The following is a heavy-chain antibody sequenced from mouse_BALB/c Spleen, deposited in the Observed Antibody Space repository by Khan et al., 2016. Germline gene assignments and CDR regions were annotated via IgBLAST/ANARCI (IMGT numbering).Heavy chain of an antibody. CDR2: IDHPNGNT. J-gene: IGHJ2*01. D-gene: IGHD3-3*01. CDR1: GLNIKDTY. Sequence: LLPSGPELVKSGATVKLSCTASGLNIKDTYMHWLKQWPEQGLEWIGRIDHPNGNTKYDPKFQGKDTITAETSYNTAYLQISSMDSEDTAVYEWARRARKWGQGTTLTVSS. V-gene: IGHV14-3*02. CDR3: ARRARK.